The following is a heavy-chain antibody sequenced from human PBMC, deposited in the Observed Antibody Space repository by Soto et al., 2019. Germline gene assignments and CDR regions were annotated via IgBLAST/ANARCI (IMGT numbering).Heavy chain of an antibody. CDR3: AKDGGYSYGHGAFDS. CDR2: ISGSGGST. V-gene: IGHV3-23*01. J-gene: IGHJ3*02. Sequence: PGGSLRLSCAASGFTFSSYAMSWVRQAPGKGLEWVSAISGSGGSTYYADSVKGRFTISRDNSKNTLYLQMNSLRAEDTAVYYCAKDGGYSYGHGAFDSWGQGTMVNVSS. CDR1: GFTFSSYA. D-gene: IGHD5-18*01.